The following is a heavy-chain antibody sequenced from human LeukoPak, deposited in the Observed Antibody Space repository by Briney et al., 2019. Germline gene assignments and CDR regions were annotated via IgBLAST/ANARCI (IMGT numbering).Heavy chain of an antibody. D-gene: IGHD6-19*01. CDR1: GFTFSSYA. CDR2: ISGSGGST. J-gene: IGHJ5*02. V-gene: IGHV3-23*01. CDR3: AKADSSGWYGSWFDL. Sequence: GGSLRLSCAASGFTFSSYAMSWVRQAPGKGLEWVSAISGSGGSTYYADSVKGWFTISRDNSKNTLYLQMNSLRAEDTAVYYCAKADSSGWYGSWFDLWGQGALVTVSS.